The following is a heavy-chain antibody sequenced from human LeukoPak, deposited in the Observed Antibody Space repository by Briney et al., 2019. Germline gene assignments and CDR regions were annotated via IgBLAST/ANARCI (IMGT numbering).Heavy chain of an antibody. V-gene: IGHV4-59*01. CDR3: ARETYYYDSSGYPPAAFDI. CDR2: NYYSGST. CDR1: GGSISSYY. Sequence: SKTLSLTCTVSGGSISSYYWSWIRQPPGKGLEWIGYNYYSGSTNYNPSLKSRVTISVDTSKNQFSLKLSSVTAADTAVYYCARETYYYDSSGYPPAAFDIWGQGTMVTVSS. J-gene: IGHJ3*02. D-gene: IGHD3-22*01.